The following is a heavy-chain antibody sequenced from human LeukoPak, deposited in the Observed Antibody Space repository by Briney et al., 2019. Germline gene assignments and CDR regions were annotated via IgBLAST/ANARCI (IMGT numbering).Heavy chain of an antibody. V-gene: IGHV4-4*02. J-gene: IGHJ4*02. CDR1: GGSISSSNW. Sequence: SETLSLTCAVSGGSISSSNWWSWVRQPPGKGLEWIGEIYHSGSTNYNPSLKSRVTISVDTSKNQFSLKLSSVTAADTAVYYCAREAYYYDSSGYYHDYWGQGTLVTVSS. D-gene: IGHD3-22*01. CDR3: AREAYYYDSSGYYHDY. CDR2: IYHSGST.